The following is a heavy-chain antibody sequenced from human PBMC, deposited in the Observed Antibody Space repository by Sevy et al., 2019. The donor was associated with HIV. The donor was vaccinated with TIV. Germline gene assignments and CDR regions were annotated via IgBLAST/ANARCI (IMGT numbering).Heavy chain of an antibody. CDR3: ARERGPYYDRGYWFDP. Sequence: SETLSLTCTVSGGSISSGDYYWSWIRQPPGKGLEWIGYIYYSGSTYYNPCLKSRVTISVDTSKNQFSLKLSSVTAADTAVYYCARERGPYYDRGYWFDPWGQGTLVTVSS. D-gene: IGHD3-22*01. J-gene: IGHJ5*02. V-gene: IGHV4-30-4*01. CDR2: IYYSGST. CDR1: GGSISSGDYY.